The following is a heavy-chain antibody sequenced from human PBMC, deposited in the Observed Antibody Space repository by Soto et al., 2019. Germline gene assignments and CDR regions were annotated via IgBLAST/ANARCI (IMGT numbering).Heavy chain of an antibody. CDR1: GFTFSDYA. CDR3: AREKKGRGYSFGLDV. J-gene: IGHJ6*02. V-gene: IGHV3-33*01. Sequence: QVQLVESGGGVVQPGRSLRLSCAASGFTFSDYAMHWVRQAPGKGLEWVAVIWYDGRDKYYADSLKGRFTMSRDNSKNTMYLLMNSLRAEDTAVDYCAREKKGRGYSFGLDVWGQGTSVTVSS. D-gene: IGHD5-12*01. CDR2: IWYDGRDK.